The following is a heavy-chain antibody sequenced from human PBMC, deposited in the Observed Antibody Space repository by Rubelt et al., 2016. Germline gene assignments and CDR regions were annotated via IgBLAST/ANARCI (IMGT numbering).Heavy chain of an antibody. CDR1: GGSITSNNW. D-gene: IGHD6-19*01. V-gene: IGHV4-4*02. CDR3: AGEGSSGGSWMDV. CDR2: ISHSGST. J-gene: IGHJ6*02. Sequence: QVQLQESGPGLVKPSGTLSLTCAVSGGSITSNNWWSWVRQSPGKGLEWIGEISHSGSTNYNQSLKSRVTISVDKSKIQFSLQLNSVTAADTAVYDGAGEGSSGGSWMDVWGQGTTVTVSS.